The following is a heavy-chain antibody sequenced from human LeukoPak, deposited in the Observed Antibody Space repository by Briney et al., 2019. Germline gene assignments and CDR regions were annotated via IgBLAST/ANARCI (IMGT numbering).Heavy chain of an antibody. D-gene: IGHD2-2*01. J-gene: IGHJ4*02. V-gene: IGHV4-61*03. CDR2: IHYSGAT. CDR3: ATLRGSSTAVLAY. CDR1: GGAISSITSDY. Sequence: SETLSLTCTVSGGAISSITSDYGSWIRRPPGKGLGWIGYIHYSGATNYNPPLRIPFTISVDTSKTHFSLRLSYLTAADRAVYYCATLRGSSTAVLAYWGRGTLVTVSS.